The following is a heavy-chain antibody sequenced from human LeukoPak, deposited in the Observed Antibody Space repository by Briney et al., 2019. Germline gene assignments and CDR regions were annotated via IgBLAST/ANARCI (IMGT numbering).Heavy chain of an antibody. J-gene: IGHJ4*02. CDR3: ATMGATLRSIDDY. Sequence: SVKVSCKASGYTFTSYDINWVRQATGQGLEWMGGIIPIFGTTNYAQKFRGRVSITADESTSTAYMELSSLRAEDTAVYYCATMGATLRSIDDYWGQGTLVTVSS. D-gene: IGHD1-26*01. V-gene: IGHV1-69*13. CDR1: GYTFTSYD. CDR2: IIPIFGTT.